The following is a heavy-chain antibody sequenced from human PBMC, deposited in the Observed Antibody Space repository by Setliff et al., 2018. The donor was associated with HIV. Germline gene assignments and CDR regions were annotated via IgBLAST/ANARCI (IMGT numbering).Heavy chain of an antibody. CDR3: ARPIPYGLDWYFDL. Sequence: SETLSLTCTVSRGSISSGAYYWSWIRQHPERGLEWIGYIYYNGITYYSPSLRSRLTMSIDTSRNEFSLRLSSVTAADTAMYYCARPIPYGLDWYFDLWGRGTLVTVSS. V-gene: IGHV4-31*03. D-gene: IGHD4-17*01. CDR2: IYYNGIT. CDR1: RGSISSGAYY. J-gene: IGHJ2*01.